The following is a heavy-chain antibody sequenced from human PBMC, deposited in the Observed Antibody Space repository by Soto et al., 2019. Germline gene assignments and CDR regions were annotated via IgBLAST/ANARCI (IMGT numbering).Heavy chain of an antibody. V-gene: IGHV3-23*01. J-gene: IGHJ4*02. CDR1: GFSFSTYA. Sequence: EVQLLESGGGLVQPGGSLRLSCAASGFSFSTYAMSWVRQAPGKGLEWVSTISTTGDSTYYADSVKGRFTISRDNSKNTMTLQMNSLRAEDTALSYCVQGHLGLGELRTYESRHWGQGSLVTVSS. D-gene: IGHD3-10*01. CDR3: VQGHLGLGELRTYESRH. CDR2: ISTTGDST.